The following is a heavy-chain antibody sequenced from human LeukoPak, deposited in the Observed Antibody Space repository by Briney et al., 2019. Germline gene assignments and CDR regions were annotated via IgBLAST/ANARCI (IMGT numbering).Heavy chain of an antibody. D-gene: IGHD3-10*01. CDR3: ARGFTMVRGVITNYFDY. Sequence: ASVKVSCKASGYTFTSYYMHWVRQAPGQGLEWMGIINPSGGSTSYAQKFQGRVTMTRDTSTSTVYMELSSLRSEDTAVYYCARGFTMVRGVITNYFDYWGQGTLVTVSS. J-gene: IGHJ4*02. CDR2: INPSGGST. CDR1: GYTFTSYY. V-gene: IGHV1-46*01.